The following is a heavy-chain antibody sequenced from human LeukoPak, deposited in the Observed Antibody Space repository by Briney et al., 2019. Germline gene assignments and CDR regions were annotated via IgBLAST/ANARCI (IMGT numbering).Heavy chain of an antibody. V-gene: IGHV4-39*01. Sequence: PSETLSLTCTVSGGSISSSSYYWGWIRQPPGKGLEWIGSIYYSGSTYYNPSLKSRVTISVDTSKNQFSLKLSSVTAADTAVYYCARLNKPGWFDPWGQGTLVTVSS. CDR2: IYYSGST. CDR1: GGSISSSSYY. CDR3: ARLNKPGWFDP. D-gene: IGHD1-14*01. J-gene: IGHJ5*02.